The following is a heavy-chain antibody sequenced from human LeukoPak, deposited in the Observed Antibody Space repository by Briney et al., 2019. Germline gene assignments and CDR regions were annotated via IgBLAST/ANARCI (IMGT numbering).Heavy chain of an antibody. CDR1: GGSISTYY. V-gene: IGHV4-59*01. CDR2: IYYSGST. CDR3: TRGRSYMSY. J-gene: IGHJ4*02. D-gene: IGHD5/OR15-5a*01. Sequence: SETLSLTCTGSGGSISTYYWSWIRQPPGKGLEWIGYIYYSGSTNYNPSLKSRVTISVDMSKSQFSLKVSSVTAADTAVYYCTRGRSYMSYWGQGTLVTVSS.